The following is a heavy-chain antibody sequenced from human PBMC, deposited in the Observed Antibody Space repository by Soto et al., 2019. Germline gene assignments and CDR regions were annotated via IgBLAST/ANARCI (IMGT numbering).Heavy chain of an antibody. Sequence: EVQLVESGGGLVQPGGSLRLSCAASGFTVSSNYMSWVRQAPGKGLEWVSVIYSGGSTYYADSVKGRFTISRHNSKNTLYLQMNSLRAEDTAVYYCARGHTEDYGDIEYWGQGTLVTVSS. CDR3: ARGHTEDYGDIEY. D-gene: IGHD4-17*01. J-gene: IGHJ4*02. V-gene: IGHV3-53*04. CDR1: GFTVSSNY. CDR2: IYSGGST.